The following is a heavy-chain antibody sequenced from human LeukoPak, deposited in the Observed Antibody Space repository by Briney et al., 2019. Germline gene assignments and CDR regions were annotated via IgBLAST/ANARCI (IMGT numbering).Heavy chain of an antibody. V-gene: IGHV3-23*01. CDR1: GFTFSNYM. J-gene: IGHJ4*02. Sequence: GGSLRLSCAASGFTFSNYMMHWVRQAPGKGLEWVSGISGSGGSTYYADSVKGRFTISRDNSKNTLYLQMNSLRAEDTAVYYCAKVVRGVIIELFDYWGQGTLVTVSS. CDR3: AKVVRGVIIELFDY. D-gene: IGHD3-10*01. CDR2: ISGSGGST.